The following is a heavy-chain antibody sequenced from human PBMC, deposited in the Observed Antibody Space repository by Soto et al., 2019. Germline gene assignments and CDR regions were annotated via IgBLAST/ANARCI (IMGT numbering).Heavy chain of an antibody. CDR3: ASHIVVVVAATEYDAFDI. Sequence: SVNVSCKASGGTFSSYTISWVRQAPGQGLEWMGRIIPILGIANYAQKFQGRVTITADKSTSTAYMELSSLRSEDTAVYYCASHIVVVVAATEYDAFDIWGQGTMVTVSS. CDR2: IIPILGIA. CDR1: GGTFSSYT. V-gene: IGHV1-69*02. J-gene: IGHJ3*02. D-gene: IGHD2-15*01.